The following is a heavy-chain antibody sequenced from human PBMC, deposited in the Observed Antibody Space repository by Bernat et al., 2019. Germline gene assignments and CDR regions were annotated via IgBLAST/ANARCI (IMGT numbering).Heavy chain of an antibody. V-gene: IGHV3-21*01. CDR2: ISISSGYI. Sequence: EVQLVESGGGLVKPGGSLRLSCAASGFAFSSHSMNWVRQAPGKGLEWVSSISISSGYIYYADSVKGRFTISRDNAKNSLYLQMNSLSAEDTAVYYCARVDGGKLSYWGQGTLVTVSS. CDR1: GFAFSSHS. J-gene: IGHJ4*02. D-gene: IGHD4-23*01. CDR3: ARVDGGKLSY.